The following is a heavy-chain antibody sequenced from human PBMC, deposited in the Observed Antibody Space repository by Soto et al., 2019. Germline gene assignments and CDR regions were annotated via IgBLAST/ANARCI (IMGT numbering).Heavy chain of an antibody. Sequence: SETLSLTCTVSGGSISSSTHYWGWIRQPPGKRLEWIGSIYYSGTAYYNPSLKSRVTISVDTSKNQFSLKLSSVTAADTAVYYCARHPFRRGGSDYWGQGTLVTVS. CDR1: GGSISSSTHY. CDR2: IYYSGTA. J-gene: IGHJ4*02. D-gene: IGHD1-26*01. CDR3: ARHPFRRGGSDY. V-gene: IGHV4-39*01.